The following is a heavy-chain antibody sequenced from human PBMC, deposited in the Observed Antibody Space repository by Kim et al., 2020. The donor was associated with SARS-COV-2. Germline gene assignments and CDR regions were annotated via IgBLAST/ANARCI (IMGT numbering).Heavy chain of an antibody. J-gene: IGHJ4*02. CDR2: ISWNSGSI. CDR1: GFTFDDYA. Sequence: GGSLRLSCAASGFTFDDYAMHWVRQAPGKGLEWVSGISWNSGSIGYADSVKGRFTISRDNAKNSLYLQMNSLRAEDTALYYCAKDIAYSSGWYGHFDYWGQGTLVTVSS. D-gene: IGHD6-19*01. CDR3: AKDIAYSSGWYGHFDY. V-gene: IGHV3-9*01.